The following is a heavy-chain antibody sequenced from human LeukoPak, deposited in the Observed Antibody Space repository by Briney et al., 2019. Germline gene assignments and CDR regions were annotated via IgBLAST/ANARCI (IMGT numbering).Heavy chain of an antibody. CDR2: IRSKANSDET. Sequence: GGSLRLSCTVSGFIFSDSAIHRVRQAAGKGLEWVGRIRSKANSDETAYAASVKGKFTISRDDSKDTAYLQMHSLKPEDTAVYHCTSPAHDFDFWSGYYSVWGRGAQVTVSS. D-gene: IGHD3-3*01. CDR1: GFIFSDSA. J-gene: IGHJ4*01. CDR3: TSPAHDFDFWSGYYSV. V-gene: IGHV3-73*01.